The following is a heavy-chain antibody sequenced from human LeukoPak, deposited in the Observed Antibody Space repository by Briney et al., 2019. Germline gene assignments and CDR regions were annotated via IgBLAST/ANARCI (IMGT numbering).Heavy chain of an antibody. CDR1: GFTFSSYW. CDR2: IKQDGREK. D-gene: IGHD3-9*01. J-gene: IGHJ4*02. Sequence: GGSLRLSCAASGFTFSSYWMSWVRQAPGQGLEWVANIKQDGREKYSVDSVKGRFTISRDNAKNSLYVQMNSLRAEDTAVYYCARVEDYDILTGFDYWGQGTLVTVSS. CDR3: ARVEDYDILTGFDY. V-gene: IGHV3-7*01.